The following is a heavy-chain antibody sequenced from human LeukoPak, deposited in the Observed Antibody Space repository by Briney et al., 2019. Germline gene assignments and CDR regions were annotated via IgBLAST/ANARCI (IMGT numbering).Heavy chain of an antibody. D-gene: IGHD1-26*01. CDR1: GFTVSSNY. CDR3: ARERNSWIVGATSNFDY. CDR2: IYSGGST. V-gene: IGHV3-53*01. J-gene: IGHJ4*02. Sequence: AGGSLRLSCAASGFTVSSNYMSWVRQAPGKGLEWVSVIYSGGSTYYADSVKGRFTISRDNSKNTLYLQMNSLRAEDTAVYYCARERNSWIVGATSNFDYWGQGTLVTVSS.